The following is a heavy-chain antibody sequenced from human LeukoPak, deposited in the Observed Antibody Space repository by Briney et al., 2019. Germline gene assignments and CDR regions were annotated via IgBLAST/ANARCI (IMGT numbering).Heavy chain of an antibody. CDR3: ARRYYDFWSGYSRGNYYYYMDV. V-gene: IGHV1-46*01. J-gene: IGHJ6*03. Sequence: ASVKVSCKASGYTFTSYYMHWVRQAPGQGLEWMGIINPSGGSTSYAQKFQGRVTMTRDMSTSTVYMELSSLRSEDTAVYYCARRYYDFWSGYSRGNYYYYMDVWGKGTTVTVSS. D-gene: IGHD3-3*01. CDR1: GYTFTSYY. CDR2: INPSGGST.